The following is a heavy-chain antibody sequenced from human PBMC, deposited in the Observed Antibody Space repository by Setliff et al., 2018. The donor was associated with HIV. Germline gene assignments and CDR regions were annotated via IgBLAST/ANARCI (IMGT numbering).Heavy chain of an antibody. J-gene: IGHJ4*02. Sequence: ASVKVSCKASGYSFASHSLHWVRQAPGQGLEWMGWINTGNGNTKYSQKFQDRVTITRDTSANTGYMELSGLRSEDTAVYYCARDKTSRYYYTGSAYSDYFDFWGQGTLVTVS. CDR3: ARDKTSRYYYTGSAYSDYFDF. V-gene: IGHV1-3*04. D-gene: IGHD3-10*01. CDR1: GYSFASHS. CDR2: INTGNGNT.